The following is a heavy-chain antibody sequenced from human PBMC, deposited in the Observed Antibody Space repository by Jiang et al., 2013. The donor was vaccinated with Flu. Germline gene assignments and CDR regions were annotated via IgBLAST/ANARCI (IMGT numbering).Heavy chain of an antibody. V-gene: IGHV3-23*01. CDR2: ISGSGGST. CDR3: AKHDSSGWYGTDY. CDR1: GFTFSSYA. Sequence: VQLLESGGGLVQPGGSLRLSCAASGFTFSSYAMSWVRQAPGKGLEWVSAISGSGGSTYYADSVKGRFTISRDNSKNTLYLQMDSLRAEDTAVYYCAKHDSSGWYGTDYWGQGTLVTVSS. D-gene: IGHD6-19*01. J-gene: IGHJ4*02.